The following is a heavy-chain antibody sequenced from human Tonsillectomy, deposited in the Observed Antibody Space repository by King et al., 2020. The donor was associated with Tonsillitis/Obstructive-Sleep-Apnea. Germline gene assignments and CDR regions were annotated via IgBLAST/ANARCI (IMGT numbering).Heavy chain of an antibody. CDR2: FGASGGTT. CDR1: GFTFSSYA. V-gene: IGHV3-23*04. CDR3: AKGSHDFDY. J-gene: IGHJ4*02. Sequence: VQLVESGGDLVQPGGSLRLSCAASGFTFSSYAMSWVRQAPGKGLEWVSGFGASGGTTYYADSVKGRFTISRDNSKNTLYLQMNSLSAEDTAVYYCAKGSHDFDYWGQGTLVTVSS.